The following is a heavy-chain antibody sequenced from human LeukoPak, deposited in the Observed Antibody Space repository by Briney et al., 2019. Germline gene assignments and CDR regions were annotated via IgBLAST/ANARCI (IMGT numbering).Heavy chain of an antibody. J-gene: IGHJ6*03. CDR2: INPNSGGT. CDR3: ARDAEYSSTLTYYYYMDV. V-gene: IGHV1-2*02. D-gene: IGHD6-6*01. Sequence: ASVKVSCKASGYTFTSYYMHWVRQAPGQGLEWMGWINPNSGGTNYAQKFQGRVTMTRDTSISTAYMELSRLRSDDTAVYYCARDAEYSSTLTYYYYMDVWGKGTTVTVSS. CDR1: GYTFTSYY.